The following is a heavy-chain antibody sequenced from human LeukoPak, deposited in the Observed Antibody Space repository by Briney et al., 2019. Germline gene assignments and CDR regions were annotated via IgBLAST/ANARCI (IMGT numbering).Heavy chain of an antibody. CDR1: GFTFSRYT. J-gene: IGHJ5*02. V-gene: IGHV3-21*01. CDR2: ISSSSTYI. Sequence: GGSLRLSCAASGFTFSRYTMNWVRQAPGKELEWVSSISSSSTYIYYADSLRGRFTISRRDDRNSLYLQEDSLKVEDTAVYYCARDAAMVGATGDNWFDPWGQGTLVTVAS. CDR3: ARDAAMVGATGDNWFDP. D-gene: IGHD1-26*01.